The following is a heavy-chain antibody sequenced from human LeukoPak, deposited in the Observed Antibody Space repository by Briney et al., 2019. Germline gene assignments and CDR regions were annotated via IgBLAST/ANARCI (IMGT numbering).Heavy chain of an antibody. CDR1: GFTFSSYA. J-gene: IGHJ4*02. CDR3: ARNGSRGRYFDY. CDR2: ISGSGYST. V-gene: IGHV3-23*01. D-gene: IGHD1-26*01. Sequence: PGGSLRLSCAASGFTFSSYAMSWVRQAPGKGLEGVSAISGSGYSTYYADSVKGRFTISRDNSKNTLYLQMNSLRAEDTAVYYCARNGSRGRYFDYWGQGTLVTVSS.